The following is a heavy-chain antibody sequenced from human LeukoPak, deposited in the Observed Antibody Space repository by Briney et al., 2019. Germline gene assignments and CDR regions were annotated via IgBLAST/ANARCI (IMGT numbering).Heavy chain of an antibody. Sequence: AASVKVSCKASGGTFSSYAISWVRQAPGQGLEWMGGIIPIFGTANYAQKFQGRVTITTDESTSTAYMELSSLRSEDTAVYYCARVSSPPDFWSGYREADYYYYYMDVWGKGTTVTVSS. CDR2: IIPIFGTA. CDR1: GGTFSSYA. V-gene: IGHV1-69*05. J-gene: IGHJ6*03. CDR3: ARVSSPPDFWSGYREADYYYYYMDV. D-gene: IGHD3-3*01.